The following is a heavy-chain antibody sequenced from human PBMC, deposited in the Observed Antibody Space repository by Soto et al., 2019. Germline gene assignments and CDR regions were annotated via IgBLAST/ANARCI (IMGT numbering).Heavy chain of an antibody. CDR3: ARDGLLQSFDY. V-gene: IGHV3-7*01. CDR1: GFSFSSYW. Sequence: PGGSLRLSCASSGFSFSSYWMSWVRQAPGKGLEWAANIKQDGSGKYYVVSVKGRFTVSRDNAKNSLFLQMNSLRADDTAVYYCARDGLLQSFDYWGQGALVTVSS. J-gene: IGHJ4*02. D-gene: IGHD1-26*01. CDR2: IKQDGSGK.